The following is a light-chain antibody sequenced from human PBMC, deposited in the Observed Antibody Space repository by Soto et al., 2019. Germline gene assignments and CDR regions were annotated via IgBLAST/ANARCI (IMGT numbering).Light chain of an antibody. Sequence: EIVLTQSPGTLSLSPGERATLSCRASQSVSRTYLAWYQQKPGQAPRLLIYAASSRATGIPDRFSGSGSGTDFTLTISRLEPEDFAIYYCHHYDSSPLFTFGPGTKVDIK. V-gene: IGKV3-20*01. CDR3: HHYDSSPLFT. CDR2: AAS. J-gene: IGKJ3*01. CDR1: QSVSRTY.